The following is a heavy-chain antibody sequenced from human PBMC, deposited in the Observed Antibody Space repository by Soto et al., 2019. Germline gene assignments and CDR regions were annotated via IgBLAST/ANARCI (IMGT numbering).Heavy chain of an antibody. CDR3: ERDSGDTSGYMLDY. Sequence: ASVKVSCKASGYTFTTYYVHWVRQAPGQGLEWMGIINPNGGGTSYAQKFQGRVTMTRDTSTSTVYMELSSLRSEDTAVYYCERDSGDTSGYMLDYWGQGALVTVSS. CDR1: GYTFTTYY. J-gene: IGHJ4*02. CDR2: INPNGGGT. D-gene: IGHD3-22*01. V-gene: IGHV1-46*01.